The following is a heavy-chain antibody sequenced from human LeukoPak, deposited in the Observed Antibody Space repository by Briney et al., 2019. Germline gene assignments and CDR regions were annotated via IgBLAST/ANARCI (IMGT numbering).Heavy chain of an antibody. CDR1: GFTFSSYA. Sequence: PGGSLRLSCAASGFTFSSYAMHWVRQAPGKGLEWVAVISYDGSNKYYADSVKGRFTISRDNSKNTLYLQMNSLRAEDTAVYYCARDYCSGGSCYYPYYYMDVWGKGTTVTISS. CDR2: ISYDGSNK. D-gene: IGHD2-15*01. CDR3: ARDYCSGGSCYYPYYYMDV. J-gene: IGHJ6*03. V-gene: IGHV3-30*04.